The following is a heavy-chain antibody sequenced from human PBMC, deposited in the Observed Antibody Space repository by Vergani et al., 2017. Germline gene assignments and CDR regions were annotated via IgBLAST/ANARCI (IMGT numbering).Heavy chain of an antibody. CDR3: ARGRLGXCSSTSCYNGWFDP. J-gene: IGHJ5*02. Sequence: QVQLVQSGAEVKKPGSSVKVSCKASGGTFSSYAISWVRQAPGQGLEWMGGIIPIFGTANYAQKFQGRVTITADESTSTAYMELSSLRSEDTAVYYCARGRLGXCSSTSCYNGWFDPWGQGTLVTVSS. CDR2: IIPIFGTA. CDR1: GGTFSSYA. V-gene: IGHV1-69*01. D-gene: IGHD2-2*02.